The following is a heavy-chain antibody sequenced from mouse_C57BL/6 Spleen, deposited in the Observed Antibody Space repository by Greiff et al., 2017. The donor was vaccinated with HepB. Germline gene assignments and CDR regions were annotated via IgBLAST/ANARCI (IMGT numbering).Heavy chain of an antibody. CDR3: AGDYGDYAMDY. J-gene: IGHJ4*01. CDR1: GFTFSSYG. V-gene: IGHV5-6*01. Sequence: EVKLQESGGDLVKPGGSLKLSCAASGFTFSSYGMSWVRQTPDKRLEWVATISSGGSYTYYPDSVKGRFTISRDNAKNTLYLQMSSLKSEDTAMYYCAGDYGDYAMDYWGQGTSVTVSS. CDR2: ISSGGSYT. D-gene: IGHD2-4*01.